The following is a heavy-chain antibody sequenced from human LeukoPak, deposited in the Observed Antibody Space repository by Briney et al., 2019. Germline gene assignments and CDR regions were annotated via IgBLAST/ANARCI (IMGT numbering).Heavy chain of an antibody. CDR3: ARVGSGYYPVED. CDR2: IYTSGST. Sequence: PSQTLSLTCTVSGGSISSGSYYWSWIRQPAGKGLEWIGRIYTSGSTNYNPSLKSRVTISVDTSKNQFSLKLSSVTDADTAVYYCARVGSGYYPVEDWGQGTLVTVSS. CDR1: GGSISSGSYY. D-gene: IGHD3-22*01. V-gene: IGHV4-61*02. J-gene: IGHJ4*02.